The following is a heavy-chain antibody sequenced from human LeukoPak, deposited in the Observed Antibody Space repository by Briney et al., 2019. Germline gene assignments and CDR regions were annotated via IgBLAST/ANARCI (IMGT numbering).Heavy chain of an antibody. D-gene: IGHD3-10*01. CDR2: MNPNSGNT. V-gene: IGHV1-8*01. CDR1: GYTFTRYD. CDR3: ARGEKVRGVITRGNGMDV. Sequence: GASVKVSCKASGYTFTRYDINWVRQATGQGLEWMGWMNPNSGNTGYAQKFQGRVTMTRNTSISTAYMELSSLRSEDTAVYYCARGEKVRGVITRGNGMDVWGQGTTVTVSS. J-gene: IGHJ6*02.